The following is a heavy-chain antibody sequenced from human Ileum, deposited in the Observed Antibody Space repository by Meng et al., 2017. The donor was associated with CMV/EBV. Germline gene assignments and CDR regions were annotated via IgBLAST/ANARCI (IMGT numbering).Heavy chain of an antibody. J-gene: IGHJ4*02. Sequence: GGSLRLSCVTSGLTFSNYAMSWVRQGPGKGLEWVSTISGSGSGTYYADSVQGRFTISRDNSKNTLFLHMNSLRADDTAVYFCVKTTQSPYSWGQGTLVTVSS. CDR3: VKTTQSPYS. V-gene: IGHV3-23*01. D-gene: IGHD1-14*01. CDR1: GLTFSNYA. CDR2: ISGSGSGT.